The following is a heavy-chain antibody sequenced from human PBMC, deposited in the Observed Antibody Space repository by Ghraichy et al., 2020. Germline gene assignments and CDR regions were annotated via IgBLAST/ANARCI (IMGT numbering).Heavy chain of an antibody. D-gene: IGHD5-24*01. Sequence: SETLSLTYTVSGYSISSGYFWGWIRQSPGRGLQWIGSISHRGSTYYSLSLGYRVTISKDTSKNQFSLQLSSVTAADTAVYYCARGGTPAYKYYFGLDVWGQGITVTVS. CDR2: ISHRGST. CDR1: GYSISSGYF. V-gene: IGHV4-38-2*02. CDR3: ARGGTPAYKYYFGLDV. J-gene: IGHJ6*02.